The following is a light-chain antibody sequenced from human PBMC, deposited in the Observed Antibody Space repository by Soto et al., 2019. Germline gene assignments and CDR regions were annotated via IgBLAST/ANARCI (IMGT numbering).Light chain of an antibody. CDR3: QHYNSYSEA. Sequence: DIQMTQSPSTLSGSVGDRVTITCRASQTISSWLAWYQQKPGKAPKPLIYKASTLKSGVPSRFSGSGSGTEFTLTISSLQPDDFATYYCQHYNSYSEAFGQGTKVAIK. CDR2: KAS. CDR1: QTISSW. V-gene: IGKV1-5*03. J-gene: IGKJ1*01.